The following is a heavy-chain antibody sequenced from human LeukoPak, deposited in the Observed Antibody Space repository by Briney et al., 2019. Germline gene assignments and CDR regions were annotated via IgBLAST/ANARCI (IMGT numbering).Heavy chain of an antibody. CDR1: GFTFSSYG. V-gene: IGHV3-30*18. CDR2: ISYDGSNK. Sequence: GRSLRLSCAASGFTFSSYGMHWVRQAPGKGLEWVAVISYDGSNKYYADSVKGRFTISRDNSKNTLYLQMNSVRAEDTAVDYCAKDRRTAMVLDYWGQGTLVTVSS. J-gene: IGHJ4*02. CDR3: AKDRRTAMVLDY. D-gene: IGHD5-18*01.